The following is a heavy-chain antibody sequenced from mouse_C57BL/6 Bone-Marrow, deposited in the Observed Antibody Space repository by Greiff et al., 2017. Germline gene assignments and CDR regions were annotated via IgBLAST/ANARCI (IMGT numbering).Heavy chain of an antibody. CDR2: IDPENGDT. D-gene: IGHD1-1*01. CDR3: TTGTTVAHYFDY. J-gene: IGHJ2*01. Sequence: EVQLKESGAELVRPGASVKLSCTASGFNIKDDYMHWVKQRPEQGLEWIGWIDPENGDTEYASKFQGKATITADPSSNTAYLQLSSLTSEDTAVYYCTTGTTVAHYFDYWGQGTTLTVSS. CDR1: GFNIKDDY. V-gene: IGHV14-4*01.